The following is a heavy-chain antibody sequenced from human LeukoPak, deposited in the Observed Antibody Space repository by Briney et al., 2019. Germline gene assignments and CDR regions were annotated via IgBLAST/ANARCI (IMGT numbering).Heavy chain of an antibody. CDR1: GGSFSAYY. V-gene: IGHV4-34*01. D-gene: IGHD1-14*01. J-gene: IGHJ5*02. Sequence: SETLSLTCAVYGGSFSAYYWSWIRQSPEKGLEWIGEINHSGSTKYNPSLNSRVTISVDMSKNQFSLRLSSVTATDTAVYYCARLNKPGWFDPWGQGTLVTVSS. CDR3: ARLNKPGWFDP. CDR2: INHSGST.